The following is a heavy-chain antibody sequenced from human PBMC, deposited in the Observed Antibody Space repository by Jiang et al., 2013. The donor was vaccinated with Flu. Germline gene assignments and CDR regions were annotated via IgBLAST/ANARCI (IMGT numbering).Heavy chain of an antibody. CDR3: ARDNGDYIFDP. V-gene: IGHV3-33*01. CDR2: IRSDGSNI. Sequence: VQLVESGGGVVQPGRSLRLSCAASGFTFSNYVMHWVRQAPGKGLEWVAVIRSDGSNIIYVDSVKGRFTISRDNSKNTMYLQMNSLRAEDTAVYYCARDNGDYIFDPWGQGTLVTVSS. D-gene: IGHD4-17*01. J-gene: IGHJ5*02. CDR1: GFTFSNYV.